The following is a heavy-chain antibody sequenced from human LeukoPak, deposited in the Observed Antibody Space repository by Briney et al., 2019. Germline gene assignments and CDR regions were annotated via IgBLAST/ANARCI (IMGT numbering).Heavy chain of an antibody. CDR3: ARYCYDSDRCFDL. CDR1: GGSISSGSYY. D-gene: IGHD3-22*01. CDR2: VFTSGST. Sequence: ASETLSLTCIVSGGSISSGSYYWSWIRQPAGKGLEWIGRVFTSGSTDYNPSFKSRVTISVDTSKKQVSLRLSSVTAADTAVYYCARYCYDSDRCFDLWGRGTLVTVSS. V-gene: IGHV4-61*02. J-gene: IGHJ2*01.